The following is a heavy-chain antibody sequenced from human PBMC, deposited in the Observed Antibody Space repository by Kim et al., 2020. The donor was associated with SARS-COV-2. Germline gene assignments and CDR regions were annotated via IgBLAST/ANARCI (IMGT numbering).Heavy chain of an antibody. CDR2: IYYSGST. CDR3: AASGYCGGDCYPLGY. CDR1: GGAVSSGSYY. J-gene: IGHJ4*02. Sequence: GGAVSSGSYYWSWIRQPPGKGLEWIGYIYYSGSTNYNPSLKSRVTISVDTSKNQFSLKLSSVTAADTAVYYCAASGYCGGDCYPLGYWGQGTLVTVSS. D-gene: IGHD2-21*02. V-gene: IGHV4-61*01.